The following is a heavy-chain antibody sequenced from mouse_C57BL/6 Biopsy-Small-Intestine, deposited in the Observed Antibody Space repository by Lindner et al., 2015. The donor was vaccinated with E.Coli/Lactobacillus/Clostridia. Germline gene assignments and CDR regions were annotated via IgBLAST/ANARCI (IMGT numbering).Heavy chain of an antibody. V-gene: IGHV1-82*01. CDR1: GYAFSSSW. J-gene: IGHJ4*01. D-gene: IGHD1-1*01. CDR3: ASSFITTALVDY. CDR2: IYPGDGDT. Sequence: VQLQESGPELVKPGASVKISCKASGYAFSSSWMNWVKQRPGKGLEWIGRIYPGDGDTNYNGKFKGKATLTADKSSSTAYMQLSSLTSEDSAVYFCASSFITTALVDYWGQGTSVTVSS.